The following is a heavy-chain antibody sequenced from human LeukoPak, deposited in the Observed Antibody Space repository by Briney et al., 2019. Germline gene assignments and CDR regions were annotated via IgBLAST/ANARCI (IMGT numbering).Heavy chain of an antibody. J-gene: IGHJ4*02. Sequence: ASVKVSCKASVYPFTDYYMHWVRQAPGQGLEWMGRINPNSGGTNYALKFQGKVTMTRDTSISTAYMELRRLRSDDTAVYYCARGGVAVAGQIDYWGQGTLVTVSS. CDR1: VYPFTDYY. CDR3: ARGGVAVAGQIDY. CDR2: INPNSGGT. V-gene: IGHV1-2*06. D-gene: IGHD2-15*01.